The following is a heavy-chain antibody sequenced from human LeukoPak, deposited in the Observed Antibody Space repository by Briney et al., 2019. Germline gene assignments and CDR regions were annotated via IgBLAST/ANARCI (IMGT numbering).Heavy chain of an antibody. D-gene: IGHD2-2*02. V-gene: IGHV4-59*02. Sequence: SQTLSLTCTVSGASVTTYYWSWIRQPPGKGLEWIGYIYDSGRTNYNPSLKSGVPISEDTSKRQFSLKLRSVTAADTAVYYGARVVGRYCSSTSCYIDYWGQGTLVTVSS. J-gene: IGHJ4*02. CDR2: IYDSGRT. CDR3: ARVVGRYCSSTSCYIDY. CDR1: GASVTTYY.